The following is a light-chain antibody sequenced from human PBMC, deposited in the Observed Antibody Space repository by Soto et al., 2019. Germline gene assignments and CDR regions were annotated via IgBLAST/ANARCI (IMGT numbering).Light chain of an antibody. CDR2: EVN. V-gene: IGLV2-14*01. CDR1: SSDIGGFNY. J-gene: IGLJ3*02. CDR3: AAWDDSLNGWV. Sequence: QSALTQAASVSGSPGQSITISCTGTSSDIGGFNYVSWYQQHPGKAPKLIISEVNNRPSGVSNRFSGSKSGNTASLTISGLQAEDEADYYCAAWDDSLNGWVFGGGTKLTVL.